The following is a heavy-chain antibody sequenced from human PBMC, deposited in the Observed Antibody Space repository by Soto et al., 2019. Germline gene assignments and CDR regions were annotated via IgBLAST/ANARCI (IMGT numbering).Heavy chain of an antibody. CDR1: GFTFSSYA. CDR2: ISYDGSNK. V-gene: IGHV3-30-3*01. Sequence: QVHLVESGGGVVQPGRSLRLSCAASGFTFSSYAMHWVRQAPGKGLEWVAVISYDGSNKYHADSVKGRFTISRDNSENTLSLLMNSLRAEDTAVYYCATSKFVNYYDTSGYYSHYYYGMDVWGQGTTVTVSS. D-gene: IGHD3-22*01. CDR3: ATSKFVNYYDTSGYYSHYYYGMDV. J-gene: IGHJ6*02.